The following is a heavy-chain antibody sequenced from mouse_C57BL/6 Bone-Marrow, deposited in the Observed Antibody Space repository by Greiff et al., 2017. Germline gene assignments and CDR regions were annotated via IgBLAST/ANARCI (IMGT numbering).Heavy chain of an antibody. CDR1: GYTFTSYW. CDR2: IDPSDSYT. Sequence: VQLQQPGAELVMPGASVKLSCKASGYTFTSYWMHWVKQRPGQGLEWIGEIDPSDSYTNYNQKFKGKSTLTVDKSSSTAYMQLSSLTSEDSAVYYCARDYYGSGYGARDYGGQGTSVTVSS. CDR3: ARDYYGSGYGARDY. J-gene: IGHJ4*01. V-gene: IGHV1-69*01. D-gene: IGHD1-1*01.